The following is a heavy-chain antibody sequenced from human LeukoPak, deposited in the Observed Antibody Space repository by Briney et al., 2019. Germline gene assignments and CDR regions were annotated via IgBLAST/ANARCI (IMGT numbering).Heavy chain of an antibody. V-gene: IGHV4-61*02. CDR3: AREEYPRTFDY. Sequence: SETLSLTCTVSGGSISSGSYYWSWIRQPAGKGLEWIGRIYTSGSTNYNPSLKSRVTISVDTSKNQFSLKLSSVTAADTAVYYCAREEYPRTFDYGGQGTLVTVSS. J-gene: IGHJ4*02. CDR2: IYTSGST. D-gene: IGHD6-6*01. CDR1: GGSISSGSYY.